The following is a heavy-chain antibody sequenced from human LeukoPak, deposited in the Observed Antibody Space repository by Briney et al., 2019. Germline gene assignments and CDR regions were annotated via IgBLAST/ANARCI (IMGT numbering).Heavy chain of an antibody. CDR1: GGSISSSSYY. CDR3: ARLTYYYDSSGYYYDAFDI. CDR2: IYYSGST. D-gene: IGHD3-22*01. Sequence: SETLSLTCTVSGGSISSSSYYWGWIRQPPGKGLEWIGSIYYSGSTYYNPSLKSRVTISVDTSKNQFSLKLSSVTAADTAVYYCARLTYYYDSSGYYYDAFDIWGQGTMVTVSS. J-gene: IGHJ3*02. V-gene: IGHV4-39*07.